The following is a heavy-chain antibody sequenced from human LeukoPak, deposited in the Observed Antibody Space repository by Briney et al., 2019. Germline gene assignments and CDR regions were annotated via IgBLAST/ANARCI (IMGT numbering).Heavy chain of an antibody. V-gene: IGHV3-11*04. Sequence: GGSLRLSCAASGFTFSDYYMTWVRQAPGKGLEWVSYITSSGGSMYYADSVKGRFTISRDNAKNSLYLQMNSLRAEDTAVYYCARAPTTSYPYYYYYYMDVWGKGTTVTVSS. D-gene: IGHD3-16*02. CDR1: GFTFSDYY. J-gene: IGHJ6*03. CDR3: ARAPTTSYPYYYYYYMDV. CDR2: ITSSGGSM.